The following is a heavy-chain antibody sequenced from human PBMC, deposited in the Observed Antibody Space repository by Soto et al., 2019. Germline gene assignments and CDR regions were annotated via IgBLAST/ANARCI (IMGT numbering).Heavy chain of an antibody. V-gene: IGHV4-31*01. D-gene: IGHD5-18*01. CDR3: ARTARGYSYGFNYGWFDP. J-gene: IGHJ5*02. CDR2: IYYSGST. CDR1: GDSISSGGDY. Sequence: QVQLQESGPGLVKPSQTLSLTCSVSGDSISSGGDYWSWIRLLPGKGLEWIGYIYYSGSTYYSPSLKSLITISIETSKNQFSLRLTSVTAADTAVYYCARTARGYSYGFNYGWFDPWGQGTLVTVSS.